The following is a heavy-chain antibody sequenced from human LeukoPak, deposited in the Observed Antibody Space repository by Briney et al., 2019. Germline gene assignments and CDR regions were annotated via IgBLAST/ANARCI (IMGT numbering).Heavy chain of an antibody. D-gene: IGHD5-18*01. J-gene: IGHJ3*02. V-gene: IGHV4-39*01. CDR2: IYYSGST. CDR1: GGSISSSSYY. Sequence: SETLSLTCTVSGGSISSSSYYWGWIRQPPGKGLEWIGSIYYSGSTYYNPSLKSRVTISVDTSKNQFSLKLSSVTAADTAVYYCARRPAVYSLDAFDIWGQGTMVTVSS. CDR3: ARRPAVYSLDAFDI.